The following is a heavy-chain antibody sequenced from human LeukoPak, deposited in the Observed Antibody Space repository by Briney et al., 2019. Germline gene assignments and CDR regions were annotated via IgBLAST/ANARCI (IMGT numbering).Heavy chain of an antibody. V-gene: IGHV3-7*03. CDR3: ARDLASLLYYYDSSGYGFDY. CDR1: GFTFNTYC. J-gene: IGHJ4*02. CDR2: IKQDGGEK. D-gene: IGHD3-22*01. Sequence: GGSLRLSCAASGFTFNTYCMSWVRQAPGKGPEWVAIIKQDGGEKFYVDSVKGRFTISRDNAKNSLYLQMNSLRAEDTAVYYCARDLASLLYYYDSSGYGFDYWGQGTLVTVSS.